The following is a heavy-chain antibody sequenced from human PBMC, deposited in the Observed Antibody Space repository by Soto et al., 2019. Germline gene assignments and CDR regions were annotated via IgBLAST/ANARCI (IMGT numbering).Heavy chain of an antibody. D-gene: IGHD3-16*01. CDR2: ISAYNGNT. CDR1: GYTFNNYG. V-gene: IGHV1-18*01. J-gene: IGHJ5*02. CDR3: ARDGGTKDWSDP. Sequence: ASGKVSCKASGYTFNNYGISWVRQAPGQGLEWMGWISAYNGNTNYAQKFQGRVTMTTDRSTSTAHMGLRSLRSDDTAVYYCARDGGTKDWSDPWGPGTLVTVST.